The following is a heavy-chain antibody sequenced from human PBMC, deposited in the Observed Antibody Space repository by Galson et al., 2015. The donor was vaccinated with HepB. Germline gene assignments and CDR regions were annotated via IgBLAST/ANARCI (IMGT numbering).Heavy chain of an antibody. CDR1: GFTFSSYS. J-gene: IGHJ4*02. CDR2: ISSSSSYI. CDR3: ARGESAPERLGELSFL. Sequence: SLRLSCAASGFTFSSYSMNWVRQAPGKGLEWVSSISSSSSYIYYADSVKGRFTISRDNAKNSLYLQMNSLRAEDTAVYYCARGESAPERLGELSFLWGQGTLVTVSS. D-gene: IGHD3-16*02. V-gene: IGHV3-21*01.